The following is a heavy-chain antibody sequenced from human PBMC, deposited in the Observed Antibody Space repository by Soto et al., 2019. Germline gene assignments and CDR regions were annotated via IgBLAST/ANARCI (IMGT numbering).Heavy chain of an antibody. Sequence: GESLKISCAASGFTFSSYAMHWVRQAPGKGLEWVAVISYDGSNKYYADSVKGRFTISRDNSKNTLYLQMNSLRAEDTAVYYCARGSLNYYDSSGYDYWGQGTLVTVSS. CDR1: GFTFSSYA. D-gene: IGHD3-22*01. CDR3: ARGSLNYYDSSGYDY. CDR2: ISYDGSNK. J-gene: IGHJ4*02. V-gene: IGHV3-30-3*01.